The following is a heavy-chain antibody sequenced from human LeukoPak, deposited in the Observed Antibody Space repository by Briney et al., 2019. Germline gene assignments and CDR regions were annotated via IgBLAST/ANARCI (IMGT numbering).Heavy chain of an antibody. V-gene: IGHV4-30-4*01. Sequence: SQTLSLTCTVSGGSISSGDYDWSWIRQPPGKGLEWIGYIYYSGSTYYNPSLKSRVTISVDTSKNQFSLKLSSVTAADTAVYYCAREVSVTPYYFDYWGQGTLVTVSS. CDR2: IYYSGST. CDR3: AREVSVTPYYFDY. CDR1: GGSISSGDYD. D-gene: IGHD4-11*01. J-gene: IGHJ4*02.